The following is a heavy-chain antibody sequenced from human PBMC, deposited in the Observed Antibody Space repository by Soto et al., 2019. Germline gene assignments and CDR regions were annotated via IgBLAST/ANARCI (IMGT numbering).Heavy chain of an antibody. CDR2: IYWDDDE. CDR3: AHVRGDLNDAFDV. Sequence: QITLKESGPPLVKPTQPLTLTCTFSGFSLSTSGVGVGWIRQPPGKALEWLALIYWDDDERYNPSLKSRLTITKDTSKNRGFLTLTNVDPVDTATYYCAHVRGDLNDAFDVWGQGTMVTVSS. V-gene: IGHV2-5*02. CDR1: GFSLSTSGVG. J-gene: IGHJ3*01. D-gene: IGHD3-10*02.